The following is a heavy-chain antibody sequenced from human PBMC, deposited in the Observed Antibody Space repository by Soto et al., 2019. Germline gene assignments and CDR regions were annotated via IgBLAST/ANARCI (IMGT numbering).Heavy chain of an antibody. CDR2: INPGNGDT. CDR1: GDTFTDYA. V-gene: IGHV1-3*01. CDR3: AGGVGATAATFDY. D-gene: IGHD1-26*01. Sequence: QVHLVQSGAEVKKPGASVKVSCKASGDTFTDYAIHWVRQAPRQRLEWLAWINPGNGDTQYSQKFQGRVTLTRDTSATTAYMELSSLRAEDTSVYFCAGGVGATAATFDYWGQGTPVTVSS. J-gene: IGHJ4*02.